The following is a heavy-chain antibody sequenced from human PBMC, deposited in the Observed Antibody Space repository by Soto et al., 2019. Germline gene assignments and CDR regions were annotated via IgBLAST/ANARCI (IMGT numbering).Heavy chain of an antibody. J-gene: IGHJ6*02. D-gene: IGHD6-19*01. CDR1: GGTFSSYT. CDR2: IIPILSIT. V-gene: IGHV1-69*02. Sequence: QVQLVQSGAEVKKPESSVKVSCKASGGTFSSYTISWVRQAPGQGLEWMGRIIPILSITNYAQKFQGRVTITADKSTSTAYMELSSLRSEDTAVYYCAIAVAGTHGMDVWGQGTTVTVSS. CDR3: AIAVAGTHGMDV.